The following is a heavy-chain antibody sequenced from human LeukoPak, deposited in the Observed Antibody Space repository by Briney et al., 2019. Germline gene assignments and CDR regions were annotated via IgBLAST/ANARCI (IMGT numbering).Heavy chain of an antibody. CDR1: GYSISSGYY. CDR2: IYHSGST. J-gene: IGHJ4*02. V-gene: IGHV4-38-2*02. D-gene: IGHD5-24*01. Sequence: SETLSLTCTVSGYSISSGYYWGWIRQPPGKGLEWIGSIYHSGSTYYNPSLKSRVTISVDTSKDQFSLKLSSVTAADTAVYYCARASRDGYNYDYWGQGTLVTVSS. CDR3: ARASRDGYNYDY.